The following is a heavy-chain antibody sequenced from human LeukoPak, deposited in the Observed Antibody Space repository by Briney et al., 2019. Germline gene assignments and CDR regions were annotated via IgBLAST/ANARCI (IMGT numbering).Heavy chain of an antibody. V-gene: IGHV3-30*03. Sequence: GGSLRLSCAASGFTFSSYGMHWVRQAPGKGLEWVAVISYDGSNKYYADSVKGRFTISRDNSKNTLYLQMNSLRAEDTAVYYCARSLGYSYAYFDYWGQGTLVTVSS. D-gene: IGHD5-18*01. CDR1: GFTFSSYG. CDR2: ISYDGSNK. J-gene: IGHJ4*02. CDR3: ARSLGYSYAYFDY.